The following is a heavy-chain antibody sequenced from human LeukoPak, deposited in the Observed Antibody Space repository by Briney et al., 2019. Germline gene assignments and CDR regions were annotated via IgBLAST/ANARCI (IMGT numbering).Heavy chain of an antibody. Sequence: GGSLRLSCAASGFTFSSYWMSWVRQAPGKGLEWVSYISSSGSTIYYADSVKGRFTISRDNAKNSLYLQMNSLRAEDTAVYYCARDLYRFYGVSSGIYVDWGQGTLVTVSS. CDR1: GFTFSSYW. J-gene: IGHJ4*02. V-gene: IGHV3-48*04. CDR2: ISSSGSTI. D-gene: IGHD4-17*01. CDR3: ARDLYRFYGVSSGIYVD.